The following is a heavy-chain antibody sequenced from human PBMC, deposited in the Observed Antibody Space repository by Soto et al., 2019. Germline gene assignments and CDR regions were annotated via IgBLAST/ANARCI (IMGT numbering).Heavy chain of an antibody. V-gene: IGHV1-18*01. J-gene: IGHJ5*02. CDR2: ISAYNGNT. CDR1: GYTFTSYG. CDR3: ARVLALYDILTGYSPGGWFDP. D-gene: IGHD3-9*01. Sequence: ASVKVSCKASGYTFTSYGISWVRQAPGQGLEWMGWISAYNGNTNYAQKLQGRVTMTTDTSTSSAYMELRSLRSDDTAVYYCARVLALYDILTGYSPGGWFDPWGQGTLVTVSS.